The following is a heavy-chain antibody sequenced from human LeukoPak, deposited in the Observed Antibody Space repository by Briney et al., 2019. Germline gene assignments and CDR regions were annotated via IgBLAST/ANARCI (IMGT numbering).Heavy chain of an antibody. CDR3: ARRVSRPKENFDY. V-gene: IGHV4-59*08. CDR1: GVSISSYY. J-gene: IGHJ4*02. D-gene: IGHD6-6*01. CDR2: IYYSGST. Sequence: SETLSLTCTVSGVSISSYYWSWIRQPPGKGLEWIGYIYYSGSTNYNPSLKSRVTISVDTSKNQFSLKLSSVTAADTAVYYCARRVSRPKENFDYWGQGTLVTVSS.